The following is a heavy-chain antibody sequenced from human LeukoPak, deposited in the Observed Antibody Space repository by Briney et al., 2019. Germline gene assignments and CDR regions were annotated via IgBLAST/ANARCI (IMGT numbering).Heavy chain of an antibody. D-gene: IGHD3-3*01. CDR1: GFTFDDYA. CDR2: ISLNSGSI. V-gene: IGHV3-9*01. J-gene: IGHJ4*02. Sequence: GWSLRLSCAASGFTFDDYAMHWVGQAPGKGLEWVSGISLNSGSIGYADSVNGRFTISRDNAKNSLYLQMTSLRAADTALYYCAKARFWSGYYFAYWGQGTLVTVSS. CDR3: AKARFWSGYYFAY.